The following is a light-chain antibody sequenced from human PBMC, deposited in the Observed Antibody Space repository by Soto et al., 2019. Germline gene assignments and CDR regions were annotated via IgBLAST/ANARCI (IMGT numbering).Light chain of an antibody. V-gene: IGKV3-15*01. CDR1: QNVYNN. J-gene: IGKJ4*01. Sequence: EIVMTQSPATLSVSPGEGATLSCKASQNVYNNLAWYQQRPGQPPRLLIYDASTRATGILARFSGSGYGTEFTLTISILQSEDFAVYFCQQCRNWPLTFGGGTKVEIK. CDR2: DAS. CDR3: QQCRNWPLT.